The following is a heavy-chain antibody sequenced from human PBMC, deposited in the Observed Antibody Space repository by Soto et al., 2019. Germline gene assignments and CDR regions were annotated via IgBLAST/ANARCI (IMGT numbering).Heavy chain of an antibody. CDR2: IIPIFGTA. D-gene: IGHD1-26*01. CDR1: GGTFSSYA. V-gene: IGHV1-69*13. CDR3: ARGLSVEGATNF. Sequence: GASVKVSCKASGGTFSSYAISWVRQAPGQGLEWMGGIIPIFGTANYAQKFQGRVTITADESTSTAYMELSSLRSEDRAVYYCARGLSVEGATNFWGQGTLVTVSS. J-gene: IGHJ4*02.